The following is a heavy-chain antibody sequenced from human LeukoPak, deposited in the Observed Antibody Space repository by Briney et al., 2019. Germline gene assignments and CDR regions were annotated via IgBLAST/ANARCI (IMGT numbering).Heavy chain of an antibody. J-gene: IGHJ4*02. CDR1: GFTFSSYE. CDR3: ARDQQLAYFDY. Sequence: GGSLRLSCAASGFTFSSYEMNWVRQAPGKGLEWVSYISSSGSTIYHADSVKGRFTISRDNAKNSLYLQMNSLRAEDTAVYYCARDQQLAYFDYWGQGTLVTVSS. CDR2: ISSSGSTI. D-gene: IGHD6-6*01. V-gene: IGHV3-48*03.